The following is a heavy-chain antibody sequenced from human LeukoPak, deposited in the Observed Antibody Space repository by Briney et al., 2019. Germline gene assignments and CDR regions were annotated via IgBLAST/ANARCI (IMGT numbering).Heavy chain of an antibody. V-gene: IGHV4-34*01. J-gene: IGHJ3*01. CDR1: GGSFSVYY. CDR3: ARTLPPLLGAFDV. CDR2: INHSGST. Sequence: SETLSLTCAVYGGSFSVYYWSWIRQPPGKGLEWIGEINHSGSTNYNPSLKSRVTISVDTSKNQVSLNLRSVTAADTAVYYCARTLPPLLGAFDVWGRGTVVIVSS. D-gene: IGHD2-15*01.